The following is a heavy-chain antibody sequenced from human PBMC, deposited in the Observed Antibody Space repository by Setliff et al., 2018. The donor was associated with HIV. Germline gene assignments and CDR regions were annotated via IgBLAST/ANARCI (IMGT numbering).Heavy chain of an antibody. CDR1: GGTISSYA. V-gene: IGHV1-24*01. Sequence: ASVKVSCKASGGTISSYAISWVRQAPGQGLEWMGYFDPQDGETVYAQKFQGRVTMTEDTSIDTAYMELTRLRSEDTAVYYCAIDGAGGWLRPMPDYWGQGTLVTVSS. D-gene: IGHD5-12*01. J-gene: IGHJ4*02. CDR2: FDPQDGET. CDR3: AIDGAGGWLRPMPDY.